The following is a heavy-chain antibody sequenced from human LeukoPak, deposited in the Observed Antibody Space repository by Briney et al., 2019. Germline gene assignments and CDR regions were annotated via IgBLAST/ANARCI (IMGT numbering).Heavy chain of an antibody. CDR1: GFTFSSYG. D-gene: IGHD5-18*01. J-gene: IGHJ4*02. Sequence: GRSLRLSCAASGFTFSSYGMHWVRPAPGKGLEWVAVISYDGSNKYYADSVKGRFTISRDNSKNTLYLQMNSLRAEDTAVYYCARGSWIQLWSFDCWGQGTLVTVSS. CDR3: ARGSWIQLWSFDC. V-gene: IGHV3-30*03. CDR2: ISYDGSNK.